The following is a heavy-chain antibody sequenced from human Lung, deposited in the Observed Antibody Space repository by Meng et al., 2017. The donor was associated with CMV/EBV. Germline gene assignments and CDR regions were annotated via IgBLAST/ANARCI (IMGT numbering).Heavy chain of an antibody. D-gene: IGHD2-2*01. J-gene: IGHJ6*02. Sequence: SETXSLTCTVSGGSISSSSYYWGWIRQPPGKGLEWIGSIYYSGSTYYNPSLKSRVTISVDTSKNQFSLKLSSVTAADTAVYYCAGLCIVVVPAAICPMDVXGQGXTVTVSS. CDR1: GGSISSSSYY. V-gene: IGHV4-39*01. CDR2: IYYSGST. CDR3: AGLCIVVVPAAICPMDV.